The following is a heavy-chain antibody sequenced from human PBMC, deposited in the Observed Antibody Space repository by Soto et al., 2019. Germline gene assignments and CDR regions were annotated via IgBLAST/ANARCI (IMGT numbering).Heavy chain of an antibody. CDR3: TTVWAARPSGDFDY. D-gene: IGHD6-6*01. CDR1: GFTFSNAW. V-gene: IGHV3-15*01. Sequence: EVQLVESGGGLVKPGGSLRLSCAASGFTFSNAWMSWVRQAPGKGLEWVGRIKSKTDGGTTDYAAPVKGRFTISRDDSKNTLYLQMNSLKTEDTAVYYCTTVWAARPSGDFDYWGQGTLVTVSS. CDR2: IKSKTDGGTT. J-gene: IGHJ4*02.